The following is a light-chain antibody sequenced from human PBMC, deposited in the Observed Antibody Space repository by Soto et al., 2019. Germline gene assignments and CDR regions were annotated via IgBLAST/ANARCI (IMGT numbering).Light chain of an antibody. V-gene: IGKV3-15*01. CDR3: QQYNNWPPIT. CDR1: QSVSSSY. J-gene: IGKJ5*01. CDR2: GAS. Sequence: IVLTQSPGTLSLSPGERATLSCRALQSVSSSYLAWYQQKPGQAPRLLIYGASTRATGIPARFSGSVSGTEFTLTISSLQSEDFAVYYCQQYNNWPPITFGQGTRLEIK.